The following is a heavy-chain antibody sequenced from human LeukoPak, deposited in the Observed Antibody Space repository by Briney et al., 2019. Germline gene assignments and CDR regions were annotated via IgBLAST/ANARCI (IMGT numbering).Heavy chain of an antibody. CDR3: ATPQPYGDYAVGHY. CDR2: FDPEDGET. CDR1: GYTLTELS. J-gene: IGHJ4*02. Sequence: GASVKVSCKVSGYTLTELSMHWVRQAPGKGLEWMGGFDPEDGETIYAQKFQGRVTMTEDTSTDTAYMELSSLRSEDTAVCYCATPQPYGDYAVGHYWGQGTLVTVSS. D-gene: IGHD4-17*01. V-gene: IGHV1-24*01.